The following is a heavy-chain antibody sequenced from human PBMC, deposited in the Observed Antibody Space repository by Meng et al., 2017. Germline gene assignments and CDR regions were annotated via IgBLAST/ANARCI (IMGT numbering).Heavy chain of an antibody. CDR3: HSGWYQADDDY. Sequence: VQLVQSGAEVEKPGSSVKVSCKASGGTFSSYAISWVGQAPGQGLEWMGGIIPIFGTANYAQKFQGRVTITADKSTSTAYMELSSLRSEDTAVYYCHSGWYQADDDYWGQGTLVTVSS. J-gene: IGHJ4*02. D-gene: IGHD6-19*01. V-gene: IGHV1-69*06. CDR2: IIPIFGTA. CDR1: GGTFSSYA.